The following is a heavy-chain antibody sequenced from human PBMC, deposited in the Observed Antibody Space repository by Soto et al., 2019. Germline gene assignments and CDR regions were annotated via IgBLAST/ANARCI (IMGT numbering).Heavy chain of an antibody. CDR2: IIPIFATA. CDR1: GGTFSSYA. Sequence: QVQLVQSGAEVKKPGSSVKVSCKASGGTFSSYAISWVRQAPGQGLEWMGGIIPIFATADYAQKFQGRVTVTADDFTSTDYMKLGRLRSEDTAVYYCARHLGGNHYYYGMAVWGQGATVTVSS. CDR3: ARHLGGNHYYYGMAV. V-gene: IGHV1-69*12. D-gene: IGHD3-16*01. J-gene: IGHJ6*02.